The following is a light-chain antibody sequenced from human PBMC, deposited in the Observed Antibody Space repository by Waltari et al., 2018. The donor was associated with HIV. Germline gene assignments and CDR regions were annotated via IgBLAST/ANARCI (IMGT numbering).Light chain of an antibody. Sequence: HSVLTQPPSVSGAPGQGVTISCTGSSSNIGAGFDVHWYQHLPGTAPKLLIYSNSNRPSGVPDRFSGSKSGTSASLAITGLQAEDEADYYCQSYDSSLSALFGGGTKLTVL. V-gene: IGLV1-40*01. CDR2: SNS. J-gene: IGLJ2*01. CDR1: SSNIGAGFD. CDR3: QSYDSSLSAL.